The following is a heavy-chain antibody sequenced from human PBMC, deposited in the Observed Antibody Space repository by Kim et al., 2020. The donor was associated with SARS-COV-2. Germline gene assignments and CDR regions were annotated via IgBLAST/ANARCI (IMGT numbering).Heavy chain of an antibody. CDR1: GYTFTSYY. V-gene: IGHV1-46*01. CDR3: ARVLPGYSFHLLALDY. CDR2: INPSGGST. J-gene: IGHJ4*02. Sequence: ASVKVSCKASGYTFTSYYMHWVRQAPGQGLEWMGIINPSGGSTSYAQKFQGRVTMTRDTSTSTVYMELSSLRSEDTAVYYCARVLPGYSFHLLALDYWGQGTLVTVSS. D-gene: IGHD5-18*01.